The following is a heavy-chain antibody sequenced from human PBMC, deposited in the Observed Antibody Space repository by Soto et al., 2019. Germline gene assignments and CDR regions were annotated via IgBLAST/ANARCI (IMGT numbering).Heavy chain of an antibody. J-gene: IGHJ6*02. V-gene: IGHV3-21*01. CDR2: ISSSSTYI. CDR3: ARDGYCSGGSCYPENYYYYGMDV. Sequence: GGSLRLSCAASGFTFSTYIMNWVRQAPGKGLEWVSSISSSSTYIYYADSVKGRFTISRDNAKNSLYLQMNSLRAEDTAVYYCARDGYCSGGSCYPENYYYYGMDVWGQGTTVTVSS. D-gene: IGHD2-15*01. CDR1: GFTFSTYI.